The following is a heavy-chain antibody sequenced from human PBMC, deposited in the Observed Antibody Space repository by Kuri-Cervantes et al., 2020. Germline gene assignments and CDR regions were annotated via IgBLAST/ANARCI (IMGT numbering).Heavy chain of an antibody. CDR3: ASGGVVPAALFVY. CDR2: ISGSGGST. CDR1: GFTFSTYA. Sequence: GGSLRLSCATSGFTFSTYAMSWVCQAPGKGLEWVSAISGSGGSTYYADSVKGRFTISRDNSKNTLYLQMNSLRAEDTAVYYCASGGVVPAALFVYWGQGTLVTVSS. D-gene: IGHD2-2*01. J-gene: IGHJ4*02. V-gene: IGHV3-23*01.